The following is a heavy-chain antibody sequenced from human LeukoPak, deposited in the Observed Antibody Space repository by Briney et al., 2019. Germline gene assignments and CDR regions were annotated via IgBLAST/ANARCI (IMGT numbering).Heavy chain of an antibody. CDR1: GFTFSSYW. J-gene: IGHJ4*02. Sequence: GGSLRLSCAASGFTFSSYWMSWVRQAPGRGLEWVANIKQDGSEKYYVDSVKGRFTISRDNAKNSLYLQMNSLRAEDTAVYYCARDLTRYCSGGSCYRGFDYWGQGTLVTVSS. D-gene: IGHD2-15*01. V-gene: IGHV3-7*01. CDR2: IKQDGSEK. CDR3: ARDLTRYCSGGSCYRGFDY.